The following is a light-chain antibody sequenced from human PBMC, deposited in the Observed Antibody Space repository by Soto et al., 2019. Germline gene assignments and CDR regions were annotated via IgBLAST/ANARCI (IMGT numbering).Light chain of an antibody. Sequence: QSALTQPPSASGSPGQSVTISCAGTSSDVGGYNYVSWYQQYPGKVPKLMIYEVSERPSGVPDRFSGSKSGNTAFLTVSGLQAGDEADYYCLSYADTAYVFGTGTKAPS. CDR3: LSYADTAYV. CDR2: EVS. V-gene: IGLV2-8*01. J-gene: IGLJ1*01. CDR1: SSDVGGYNY.